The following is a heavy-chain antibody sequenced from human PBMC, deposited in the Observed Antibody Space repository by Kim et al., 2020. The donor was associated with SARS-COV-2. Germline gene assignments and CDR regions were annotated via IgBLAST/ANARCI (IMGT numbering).Heavy chain of an antibody. CDR2: ISSSGETM. V-gene: IGHV3-48*03. CDR1: GFTFSDYE. CDR3: VRDSPSSGSGTIDY. D-gene: IGHD3-10*01. J-gene: IGHJ4*02. Sequence: EGSLRLSCAVSGFTFSDYEMNWVRQAPGEGLEWVSYISSSGETMYYADSVKGRFTISRDNAKNVLYLQMNSLRVEDTAVYYCVRDSPSSGSGTIDYWGQGTLVNVSS.